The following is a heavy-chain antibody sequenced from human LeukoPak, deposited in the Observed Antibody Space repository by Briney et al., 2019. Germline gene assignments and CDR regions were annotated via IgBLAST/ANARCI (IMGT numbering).Heavy chain of an antibody. D-gene: IGHD3-22*01. J-gene: IGHJ4*02. Sequence: GGSLRLSCAASGFTFSDAWMTWVRQAPGKGLVWVSRIKYDGSMTTYGDSVKGRFSISRDNAKNTVDLQMNSLRAEDTAVYYCARGASSAYYVDYWGQGTLVSVSS. CDR3: ARGASSAYYVDY. V-gene: IGHV3-74*01. CDR1: GFTFSDAW. CDR2: IKYDGSMT.